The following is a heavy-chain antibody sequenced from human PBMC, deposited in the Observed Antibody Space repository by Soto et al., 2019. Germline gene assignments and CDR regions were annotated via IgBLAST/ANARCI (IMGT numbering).Heavy chain of an antibody. D-gene: IGHD6-13*01. CDR3: ARSNSSSWPFDY. J-gene: IGHJ4*02. Sequence: GGSLRLSCAASGFTFSSYAMHWVRQAPGKGLEWVAVISYDGSNKCYADSVKGRFTISRDNSKNTLYLQMNSLRAEDTAVYYCARSNSSSWPFDYWGQGTLVTVSS. V-gene: IGHV3-30-3*01. CDR2: ISYDGSNK. CDR1: GFTFSSYA.